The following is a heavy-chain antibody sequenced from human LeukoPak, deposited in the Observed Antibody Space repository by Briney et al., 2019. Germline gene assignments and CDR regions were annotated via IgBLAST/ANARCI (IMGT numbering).Heavy chain of an antibody. D-gene: IGHD1-26*01. CDR1: GFTFSSYE. Sequence: PGGSLRLSCADSGFTFSSYEMNWVRQAPGKGLEWASYISSSGSTIYYADSVKGRFTISRDNAKNSLYLQMNSLRVEDTAVYYCARDEGGAYIYFWGQGTLVTVSS. CDR3: ARDEGGAYIYF. CDR2: ISSSGSTI. J-gene: IGHJ4*02. V-gene: IGHV3-48*03.